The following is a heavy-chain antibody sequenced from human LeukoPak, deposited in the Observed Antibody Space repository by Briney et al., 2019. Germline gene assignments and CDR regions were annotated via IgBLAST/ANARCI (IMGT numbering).Heavy chain of an antibody. V-gene: IGHV3-21*01. Sequence: GGSLRLSCAASGFTFSSYNMNWVRQAPGKGLEWVSFISSSSSYIYYADSVKGRFTISRDNAKNSLYLQMNSLRAEDTAVYYCARDRADAFDIWGQGTMATVSS. CDR2: ISSSSSYI. CDR3: ARDRADAFDI. D-gene: IGHD5-24*01. CDR1: GFTFSSYN. J-gene: IGHJ3*02.